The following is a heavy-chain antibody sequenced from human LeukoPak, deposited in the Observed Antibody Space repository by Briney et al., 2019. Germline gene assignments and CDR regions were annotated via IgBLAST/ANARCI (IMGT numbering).Heavy chain of an antibody. J-gene: IGHJ4*02. CDR2: IYYSGST. CDR1: GGSISSYY. V-gene: IGHV4-59*01. D-gene: IGHD2-2*02. Sequence: SETLSLTCTVSGGSISSYYWSWIRQPPGKGLEWIGYIYYSGSTNYNPSLKSRVTISVDTSKNQFSLKLSSVTAADTAVYYCARERCSSTSCYRAFDYWGQGTLVTVSS. CDR3: ARERCSSTSCYRAFDY.